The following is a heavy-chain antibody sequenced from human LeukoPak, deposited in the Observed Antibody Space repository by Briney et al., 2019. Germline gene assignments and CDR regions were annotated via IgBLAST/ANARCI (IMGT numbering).Heavy chain of an antibody. CDR2: INPNSGGT. CDR1: GYTFTSYG. V-gene: IGHV1-2*02. J-gene: IGHJ4*02. CDR3: ARVFGRDGYNYGVDY. D-gene: IGHD5-24*01. Sequence: ASVKVSCKASGYTFTSYGISWVRQAPGQGLEWMGWINPNSGGTNYAQKFQGRVTMTRDTAISTAYMELRRLRSDDTAVYYCARVFGRDGYNYGVDYWGQGTLVTVSS.